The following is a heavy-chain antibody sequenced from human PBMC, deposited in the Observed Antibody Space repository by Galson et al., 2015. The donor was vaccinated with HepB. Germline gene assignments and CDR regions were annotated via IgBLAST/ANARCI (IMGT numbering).Heavy chain of an antibody. J-gene: IGHJ4*02. D-gene: IGHD5-18*01. CDR2: INVGKDNT. CDR3: ARLRASGYSYGYGLDY. CDR1: GSTFTSYT. V-gene: IGHV1-3*01. Sequence: SVKVSCKASGSTFTSYTIHWVRQAPGQRLEWMGWINVGKDNTEYSQKFQGRVTITTDTSASTAYMELSSLRSEDTAVYYCARLRASGYSYGYGLDYWGQGTLVTVSS.